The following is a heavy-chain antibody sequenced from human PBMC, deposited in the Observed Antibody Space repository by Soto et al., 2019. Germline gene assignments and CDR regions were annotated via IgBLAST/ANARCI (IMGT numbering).Heavy chain of an antibody. CDR3: ARGPATRFFDY. CDR1: GFAVSNYY. D-gene: IGHD2-2*01. J-gene: IGHJ4*02. CDR2: IYTGGDI. Sequence: LRLSCAASGFAVSNYYMSWVRQAAGKGLEWVSIIYTGGDIYYADSVKGRFTISRDNSKNTIHLQMNSLRAEDTALYYCARGPATRFFDYWGQGALVTVSS. V-gene: IGHV3-53*01.